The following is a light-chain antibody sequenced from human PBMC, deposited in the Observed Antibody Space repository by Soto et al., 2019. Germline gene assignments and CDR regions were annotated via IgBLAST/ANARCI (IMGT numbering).Light chain of an antibody. J-gene: IGKJ2*01. CDR2: AAS. CDR3: QKYNRAPYT. V-gene: IGKV1-27*01. CDR1: QGISNY. Sequence: DIQMTQSPSSLSASVGDRVTITCRASQGISNYLAWYQQRPGKVPKLLIYAASTLQSGVPSRFTGSGSGTHFTLTISSLQPEDVATYYCQKYNRAPYTFGQGTKLEIK.